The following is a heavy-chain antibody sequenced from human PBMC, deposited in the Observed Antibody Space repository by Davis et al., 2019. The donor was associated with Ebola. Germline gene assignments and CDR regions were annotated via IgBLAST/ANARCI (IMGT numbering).Heavy chain of an antibody. CDR2: IYSGGST. CDR1: GFTVSSNY. V-gene: IGHV3-53*01. Sequence: GESLKISCAASGFTVSSNYMSWVRQAPGKGLEWVSVIYSGGSTYYADSVKGRFTISRDNSKNTLNLQMNSLRAEDTAVYYCARDHIAVAGTDYYYGMDVWGQGTTVTVSS. J-gene: IGHJ6*02. D-gene: IGHD6-19*01. CDR3: ARDHIAVAGTDYYYGMDV.